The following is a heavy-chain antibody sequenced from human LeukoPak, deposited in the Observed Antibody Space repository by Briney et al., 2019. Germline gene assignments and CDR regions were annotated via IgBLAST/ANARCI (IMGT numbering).Heavy chain of an antibody. CDR3: AKDLTIFGVVINGDFDY. V-gene: IGHV3-23*01. CDR2: ISGSGGST. J-gene: IGHJ4*02. D-gene: IGHD3-3*01. Sequence: GGSLRLSCAASGFTFSSYAMSWVRQAPGKGLEWVSAISGSGGSTYYAGSVKGRFTISRDNSKNTLYLQMNSLRAEDTAVYYCAKDLTIFGVVINGDFDYWGQGTLVTVSS. CDR1: GFTFSSYA.